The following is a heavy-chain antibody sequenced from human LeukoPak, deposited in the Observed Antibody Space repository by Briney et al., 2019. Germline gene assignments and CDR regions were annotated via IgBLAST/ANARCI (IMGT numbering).Heavy chain of an antibody. V-gene: IGHV3-7*01. CDR1: GFTFTRFW. J-gene: IGHJ4*02. CDR2: IKHDGSEQ. D-gene: IGHD1-26*01. CDR3: KSGGAAPGSFDY. Sequence: GGSLRLSCAASGFTFTRFWMSWMRQAPGKGLQWVANIKHDGSEQYYVDSVKGRFTISRDNAKNSLLLQMNSLGAEDTAVYYCKSGGAAPGSFDYWGQGALVTVSS.